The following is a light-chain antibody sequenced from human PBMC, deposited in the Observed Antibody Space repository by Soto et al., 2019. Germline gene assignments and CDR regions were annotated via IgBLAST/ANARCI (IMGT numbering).Light chain of an antibody. J-gene: IGKJ1*01. CDR2: AAS. Sequence: IQMTQSPSSLSASVGDRVTITCRASQSISSYLNWYQQKPGKAPKLLIYAASSLQSGVPSRFSGSGSGTDCTLTISSLQPEDVATYYCQQSYSTPPTLGQGTKVDI. CDR3: QQSYSTPPT. V-gene: IGKV1-39*01. CDR1: QSISSY.